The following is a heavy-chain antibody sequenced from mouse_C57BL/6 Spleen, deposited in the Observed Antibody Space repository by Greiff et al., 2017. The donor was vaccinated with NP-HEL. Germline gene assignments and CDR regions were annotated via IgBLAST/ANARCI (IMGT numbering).Heavy chain of an antibody. CDR3: GCYYSPWYFDV. V-gene: IGHV14-1*01. CDR2: IYPGDGDT. J-gene: IGHJ1*03. Sequence: VQLQQSGAELVKPGASVKLSCTASGFNIKDYYMHWVKQRSEQGLEWIGRIYPGDGDTNYNGKFKGKATLTADKSSSTVYMQLSSLTSEDSAVYFCGCYYSPWYFDVWGTGTTVTVSS. CDR1: GFNIKDYY. D-gene: IGHD2-12*01.